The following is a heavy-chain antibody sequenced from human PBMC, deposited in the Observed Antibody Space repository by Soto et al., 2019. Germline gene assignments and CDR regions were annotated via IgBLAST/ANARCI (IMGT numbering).Heavy chain of an antibody. CDR3: ARDYFSIRGEVQFYFDY. J-gene: IGHJ4*02. Sequence: GGSLILSCAASGFTFSRYAVHWVRQAPGKGLEWVAVVSFDGSNEYYGESVKGRFTVSRDNSKNTAFLQMNSLSAEDTAVYYCARDYFSIRGEVQFYFDYWGQGARVTVSS. CDR2: VSFDGSNE. CDR1: GFTFSRYA. D-gene: IGHD3-10*01. V-gene: IGHV3-30-3*01.